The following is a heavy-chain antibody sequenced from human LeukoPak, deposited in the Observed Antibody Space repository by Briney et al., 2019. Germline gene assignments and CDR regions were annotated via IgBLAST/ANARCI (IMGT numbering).Heavy chain of an antibody. V-gene: IGHV1-46*01. D-gene: IGHD6-6*01. Sequence: ASVKVSCKASGYTFTSYYMHWVRQAPGQGLEWMGIINPSGGSTSYARKFQGRVTMTRDTSTSTVYMELSSLRSEDTAVYYCARVLFSIAARPDYYYYGMDVWGQGTTVTVSS. CDR2: INPSGGST. CDR1: GYTFTSYY. CDR3: ARVLFSIAARPDYYYYGMDV. J-gene: IGHJ6*02.